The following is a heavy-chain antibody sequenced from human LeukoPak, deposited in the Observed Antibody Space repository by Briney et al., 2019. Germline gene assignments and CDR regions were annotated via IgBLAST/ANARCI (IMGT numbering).Heavy chain of an antibody. D-gene: IGHD3-10*01. CDR3: ARGYSGSYYQYNWFDP. V-gene: IGHV4-61*02. J-gene: IGHJ5*02. Sequence: SETLSLTCTVSGGSISSGSYYWSWIRQPAGKGLEWIGRIYTSGSTNYNPSLKSRVTISVDTSKNQFSLKLSSVTAADTAVYYCARGYSGSYYQYNWFDPWGQGTLVTVSS. CDR2: IYTSGST. CDR1: GGSISSGSYY.